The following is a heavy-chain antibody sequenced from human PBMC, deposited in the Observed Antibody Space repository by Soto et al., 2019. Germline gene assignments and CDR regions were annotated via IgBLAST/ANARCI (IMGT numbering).Heavy chain of an antibody. CDR1: GFTFSSYA. CDR3: AKSLSGGRQQLEADYYYYGMYV. V-gene: IGHV3-23*01. D-gene: IGHD6-13*01. CDR2: ISGSGGST. J-gene: IGHJ6*02. Sequence: GGSLRLSCAASGFTFSSYAMSWVRQAPGKGLEWVSAISGSGGSTYYADSVKGRFTISRDNSKNTLYLQMNSLRAEDTAVYYSAKSLSGGRQQLEADYYYYGMYVWGQGTTVTVSS.